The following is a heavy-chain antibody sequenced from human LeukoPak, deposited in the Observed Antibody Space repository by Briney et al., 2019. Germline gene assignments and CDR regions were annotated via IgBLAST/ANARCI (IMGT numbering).Heavy chain of an antibody. V-gene: IGHV4-4*09. CDR1: GGSISSYY. CDR3: ARGGEMITFGGVILTFDY. D-gene: IGHD3-16*01. J-gene: IGHJ4*02. Sequence: SETLSLTCTVSGGSISSYYWSWIRQPAGKGLEWIGYIYNSGNTYYSPSLKSRLSISGDPSKNQFSLKLSSVTAGDTAVYYCARGGEMITFGGVILTFDYWGQGTLVTVSS. CDR2: IYNSGNT.